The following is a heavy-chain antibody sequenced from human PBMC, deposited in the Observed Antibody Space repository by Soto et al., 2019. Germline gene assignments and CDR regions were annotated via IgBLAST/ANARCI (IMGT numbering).Heavy chain of an antibody. CDR1: GFTFTSYA. CDR3: AKPKDQQLVVNWFDP. V-gene: IGHV3-23*01. Sequence: AGGSLRLSCAASGFTFTSYAMSWVRQAPGKGLEWVSAISGSGGSTYYAGSVKGRFTISRDNSKNTLYLQMNSLRAEDTAVYYCAKPKDQQLVVNWFDPWGQGTLVTVSS. J-gene: IGHJ5*02. CDR2: ISGSGGST. D-gene: IGHD6-13*01.